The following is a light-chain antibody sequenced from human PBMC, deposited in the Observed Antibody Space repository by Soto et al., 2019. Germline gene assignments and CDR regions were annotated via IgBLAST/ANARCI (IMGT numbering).Light chain of an antibody. CDR3: QQRSNWPRT. CDR2: DTS. J-gene: IGKJ1*01. CDR1: QTVSNK. V-gene: IGKV3-11*01. Sequence: EFVLTQSPATLSSSPGERATISCRASQTVSNKLAWYQHKPGQAPRFLMYDTSNRATGIPARFSGSGAGTDFTLTISSLEPEDFAVYYCQQRSNWPRTFGQGTKVDNK.